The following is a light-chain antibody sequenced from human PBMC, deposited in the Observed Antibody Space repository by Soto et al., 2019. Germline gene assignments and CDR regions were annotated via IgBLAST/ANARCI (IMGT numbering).Light chain of an antibody. CDR3: QQYGSSPRIT. CDR2: GAS. J-gene: IGKJ5*01. Sequence: EIVLTQSPGTLSLSPGERATLSCRASQSVSSSYLAWYQQKPGQAPRLLIYGASSRATGIPDRFSGSGSGTXXXXXXXRLEPEDFAVYYCQQYGSSPRITFGQGTRLEIK. CDR1: QSVSSSY. V-gene: IGKV3-20*01.